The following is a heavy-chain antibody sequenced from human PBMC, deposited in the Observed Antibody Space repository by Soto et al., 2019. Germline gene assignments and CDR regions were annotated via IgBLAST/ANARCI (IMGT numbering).Heavy chain of an antibody. J-gene: IGHJ5*02. CDR2: IWYDGSNK. Sequence: QVQLVESGGGVVQPGRSLRLSCAASGFTFSSYGMHWVRQAPGKGLEWVAVIWYDGSNKYYADSVKGRFTISRDNSKNPLYLQMNSLRAEDTAVYYCARDRSQLAAAGRGWFDPWGQGTLVTVSS. D-gene: IGHD6-13*01. CDR3: ARDRSQLAAAGRGWFDP. V-gene: IGHV3-33*01. CDR1: GFTFSSYG.